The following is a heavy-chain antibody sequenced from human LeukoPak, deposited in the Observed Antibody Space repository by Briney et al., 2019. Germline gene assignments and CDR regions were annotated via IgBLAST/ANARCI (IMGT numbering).Heavy chain of an antibody. V-gene: IGHV4-4*07. Sequence: SETLSLTCTVSGGSVSGYYCSWIRQPAGKGLEWIGRIYSTGSTDYNASLKSRVTMSVDTSKKQFSLKLSSVTAADTAVYYCARMSYDRTGEGRANLYYYYMAVWGKGTTVTVSS. CDR2: IYSTGST. CDR1: GGSVSGYY. CDR3: ARMSYDRTGEGRANLYYYYMAV. J-gene: IGHJ6*03. D-gene: IGHD3-3*01.